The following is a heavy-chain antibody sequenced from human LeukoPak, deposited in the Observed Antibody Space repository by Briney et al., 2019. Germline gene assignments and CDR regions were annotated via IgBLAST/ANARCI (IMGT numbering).Heavy chain of an antibody. CDR2: ISGSGGST. V-gene: IGHV3-23*01. CDR1: GFTFSSYA. CDR3: ARVVPAAICDSWGYYYYGMDV. J-gene: IGHJ6*02. Sequence: GGSLRLSCAASGFTFSSYAMSWVRQAPGKGLEWVSAISGSGGSTYYADSVKGRFTISRDNSKNTLYLQMNSLRAEDTAVYYCARVVPAAICDSWGYYYYGMDVWGQGTTVTVSS. D-gene: IGHD2-2*02.